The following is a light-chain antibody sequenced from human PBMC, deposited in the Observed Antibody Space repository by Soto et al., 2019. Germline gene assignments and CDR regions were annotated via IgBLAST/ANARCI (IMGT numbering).Light chain of an antibody. CDR3: SSYTSSSTRV. Sequence: QSALTQPPSVSGSPGQSVTISCTGTRSDVGSYNRVSWYQQPPGKAPKLMIYEVSNRPSGVSNRFSGSKSGNTASLTISGLQAEDEADYYCSSYTSSSTRVFGTGTKVTVL. CDR1: RSDVGSYNR. J-gene: IGLJ1*01. V-gene: IGLV2-18*02. CDR2: EVS.